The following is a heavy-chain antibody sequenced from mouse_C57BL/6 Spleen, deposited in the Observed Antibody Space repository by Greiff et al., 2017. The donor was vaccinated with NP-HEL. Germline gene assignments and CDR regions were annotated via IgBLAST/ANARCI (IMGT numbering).Heavy chain of an antibody. CDR3: ARIYYDYDGDWYFDV. CDR1: GFTFSDYY. Sequence: DVKLVESGGGLVQPGGSLKLSCAASGFTFSDYYMYWVRQTPEKRLEWVAYISNGGGSTYYPDTVKGRFTISRDNAKNTLYLQMSRLKSEDTAMYYCARIYYDYDGDWYFDVWGTGTTVTVSS. CDR2: ISNGGGST. J-gene: IGHJ1*03. V-gene: IGHV5-12*01. D-gene: IGHD2-4*01.